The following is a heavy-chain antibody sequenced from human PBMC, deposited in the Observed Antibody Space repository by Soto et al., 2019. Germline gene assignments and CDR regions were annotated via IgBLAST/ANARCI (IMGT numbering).Heavy chain of an antibody. CDR3: ARTSYDSSGTAADP. D-gene: IGHD3-22*01. CDR2: IYYSGST. J-gene: IGHJ5*02. CDR1: GGSISSGGYY. Sequence: QVQLQESGPGLMKPSQTLSLTCTVSGGSISSGGYYWSWIRQHPGKGLEWIGYIYYSGSTYYNPSLESRVTISVDTSKNQFSLKLSSVTAADTAVYYCARTSYDSSGTAADPWGQGTLVTVSS. V-gene: IGHV4-31*03.